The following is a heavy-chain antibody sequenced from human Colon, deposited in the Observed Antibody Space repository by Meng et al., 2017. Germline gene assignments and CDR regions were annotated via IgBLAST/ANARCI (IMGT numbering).Heavy chain of an antibody. CDR1: GFTFSSYS. V-gene: IGHV3-21*01. Sequence: GESLKISCAASGFTFSSYSMNWVRQAPGKGLEWVSSISSSSSYIYYADSVKGRFTISRDTAKNSLYLQMNSLRAEDTAVYYCARDIPHYYDGSGYYEFDYWGQGTLVTVSS. CDR3: ARDIPHYYDGSGYYEFDY. J-gene: IGHJ4*02. D-gene: IGHD3-22*01. CDR2: ISSSSSYI.